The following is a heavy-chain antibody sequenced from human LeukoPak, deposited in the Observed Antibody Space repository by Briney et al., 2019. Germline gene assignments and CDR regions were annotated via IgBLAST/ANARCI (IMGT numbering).Heavy chain of an antibody. V-gene: IGHV3-21*01. CDR2: ISTIGSYI. Sequence: GGSLRLSCAASGFTFSNYNMNWVRQAPGKGLEWLPSISTIGSYIYYADSVKGRFTISRDDDKNSLYLQMNSLMAEDTAVYYCARASRLVLPHFGYWGQGTLVTVSS. D-gene: IGHD6-13*01. CDR1: GFTFSNYN. CDR3: ARASRLVLPHFGY. J-gene: IGHJ4*02.